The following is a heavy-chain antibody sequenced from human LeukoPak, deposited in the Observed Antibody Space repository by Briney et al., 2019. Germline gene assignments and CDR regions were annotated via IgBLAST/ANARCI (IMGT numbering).Heavy chain of an antibody. CDR3: ARSRGPGLSGGSCPDY. CDR1: GYTFTSYY. J-gene: IGHJ4*02. CDR2: INPSGGST. V-gene: IGHV1-46*01. D-gene: IGHD2-15*01. Sequence: GASVKVSCKASGYTFTSYYMHWVRQAPGQGLEWMGIINPSGGSTSYAQKFQGRVTMTRDTSTSTVHMELSSLRSEDTAVYYCARSRGPGLSGGSCPDYWGQGTLVTVSS.